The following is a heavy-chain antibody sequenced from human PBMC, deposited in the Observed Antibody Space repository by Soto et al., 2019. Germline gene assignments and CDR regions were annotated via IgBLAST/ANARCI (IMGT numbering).Heavy chain of an antibody. D-gene: IGHD3-10*01. V-gene: IGHV3-23*01. J-gene: IGHJ4*02. Sequence: GGSLRLSCAASVFTFSSYAMSWVRQSPGKGLEWVSAISGSGGSTYYADSVKGRFTISRDNSKNTLYLKINSLRAEDTAVYYCPNGIRQVATMVEFDSWGKGT. CDR1: VFTFSSYA. CDR2: ISGSGGST. CDR3: PNGIRQVATMVEFDS.